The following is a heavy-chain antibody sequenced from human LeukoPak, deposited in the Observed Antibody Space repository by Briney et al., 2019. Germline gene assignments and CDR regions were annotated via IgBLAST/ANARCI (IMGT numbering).Heavy chain of an antibody. CDR1: GYTFTGYY. CDR3: ARDYTLFIVVATMYYFDY. V-gene: IGHV1-2*02. CDR2: INPNSGGT. J-gene: IGHJ4*02. D-gene: IGHD1-26*01. Sequence: ASVKVSCKASGYTFTGYYMHWVRQAPGQGLEWMGWINPNSGGTNYAQKFQGRVTMTRDTSISTAYMELSRLRSDDTAVYYCARDYTLFIVVATMYYFDYWGQGTLVTVSS.